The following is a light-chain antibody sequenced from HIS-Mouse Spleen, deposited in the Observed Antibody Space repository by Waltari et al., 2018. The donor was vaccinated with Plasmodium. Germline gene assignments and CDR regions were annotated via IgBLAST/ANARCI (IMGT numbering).Light chain of an antibody. CDR1: QGISSY. J-gene: IGKJ4*01. CDR2: AAS. Sequence: DIQLTQSPSFLSASVGDRVTITCRASQGISSYLAWHQQKPGKAPKLLIYAASTLQSGVPSRFSGSGSGTEFTLTISSLQPEDFATYYCQQLNSYTFGGGTKVEIK. V-gene: IGKV1-9*01. CDR3: QQLNSYT.